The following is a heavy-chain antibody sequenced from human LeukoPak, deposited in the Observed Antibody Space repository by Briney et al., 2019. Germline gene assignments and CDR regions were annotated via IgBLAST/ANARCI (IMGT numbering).Heavy chain of an antibody. V-gene: IGHV1-69*05. CDR2: IIPIFGTA. CDR1: GGTFSSYA. J-gene: IGHJ5*02. D-gene: IGHD1-26*01. Sequence: SVKVSCKASGGTFSSYAICWVRQAPGQGLEWMGGIIPIFGTANYAQKFQGRVTITTDESTSTAYMELSSLRSEDTAVYYCARQSGSYYGWDPWGQGTLVTVSS. CDR3: ARQSGSYYGWDP.